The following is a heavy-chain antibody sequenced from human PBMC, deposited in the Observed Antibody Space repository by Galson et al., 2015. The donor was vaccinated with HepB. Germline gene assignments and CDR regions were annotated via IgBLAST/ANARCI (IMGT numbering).Heavy chain of an antibody. CDR3: ARGGGNGYLFNAFDL. CDR2: ISISGSNL. CDR1: GFPFRSHD. D-gene: IGHD2-21*02. V-gene: IGHV3-48*03. J-gene: IGHJ3*01. Sequence: SLRLSCATSGFPFRSHDMNWLRRAPGRGLEWVSYISISGSNLYYADSTKGRFTISRDDAKDSLYLQMNSLRVEDTAIYYCARGGGNGYLFNAFDLWGQGTMVTVSS.